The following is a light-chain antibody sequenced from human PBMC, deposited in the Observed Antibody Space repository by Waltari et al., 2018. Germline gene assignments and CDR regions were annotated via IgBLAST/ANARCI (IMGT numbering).Light chain of an antibody. V-gene: IGKV3-11*01. CDR1: HSVTSY. J-gene: IGKJ5*01. CDR2: DAS. CDR3: HQRSDWPPH. Sequence: EIVLTQSPATLSLSPGDRSTLSCRASHSVTSYLGWYQQTPGQAPRLLIYDASNRATGTPARFSGSGSGTDFTLTISSLEPEDFVVYYCHQRSDWPPHFGQGTRLEMK.